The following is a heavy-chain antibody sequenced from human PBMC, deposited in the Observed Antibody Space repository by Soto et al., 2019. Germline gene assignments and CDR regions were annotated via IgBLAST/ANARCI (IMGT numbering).Heavy chain of an antibody. CDR2: IGGSGGYV. Sequence: EVQLLESGGDLVQPGGSLRLSCVASGFTFSNFAMSWVRQAPGKGPEWVSAIGGSGGYVFYADSVRGRFTISRYDSKNTLYLQTNSLRAEDTAVYYCAKDPVFFHSGNLYYYFDNWCQGTLVTVT. CDR3: AKDPVFFHSGNLYYYFDN. V-gene: IGHV3-23*01. D-gene: IGHD6-13*01. J-gene: IGHJ4*02. CDR1: GFTFSNFA.